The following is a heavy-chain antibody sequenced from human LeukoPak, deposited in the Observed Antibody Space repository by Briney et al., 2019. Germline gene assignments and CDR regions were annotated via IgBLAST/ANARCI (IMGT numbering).Heavy chain of an antibody. CDR1: GFTFSSYA. CDR3: AKDVGYSSSDYFDY. J-gene: IGHJ4*02. D-gene: IGHD6-6*01. Sequence: GGSLRLSCAASGFTFSSYATSWVRLAPGKGPEWVSAISGSGGSTYYADSVKGRFTISRDNSKNTLYLQMNSLRAEDTAVYYCAKDVGYSSSDYFDYWGQGTLVTVSS. CDR2: ISGSGGST. V-gene: IGHV3-23*01.